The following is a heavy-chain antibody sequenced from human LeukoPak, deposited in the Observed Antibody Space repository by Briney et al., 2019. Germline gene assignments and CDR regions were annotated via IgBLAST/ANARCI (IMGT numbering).Heavy chain of an antibody. CDR3: ARDLEGGSYYPDY. CDR2: IRSDGTT. D-gene: IGHD3-10*01. V-gene: IGHV3-66*01. Sequence: GGSLRLSCAASGFIASNKYMSWVRQAPGKGLEWVSTIRSDGTTDYADSVKGRFTISRDNSKNTLYLQMNSLRAEDTAVYYCARDLEGGSYYPDYWGQGTLVTVSS. CDR1: GFIASNKY. J-gene: IGHJ4*02.